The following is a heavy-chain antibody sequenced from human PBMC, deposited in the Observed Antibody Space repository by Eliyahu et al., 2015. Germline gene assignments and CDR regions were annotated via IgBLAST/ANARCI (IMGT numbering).Heavy chain of an antibody. D-gene: IGHD3-22*01. Sequence: VQPGGSLRLSCAASGFTFSSYAMSWVRQAPGKGLEWVSAISGSGDITYFPDPVKGRFTISRDNSKNTLYLQMNSLRADDTAVYYCAKSLGSSGYYWDFDYWGQGTLVTVPS. J-gene: IGHJ4*02. V-gene: IGHV3-23*01. CDR2: ISGSGDIT. CDR3: AKSLGSSGYYWDFDY. CDR1: GFTFSSYA.